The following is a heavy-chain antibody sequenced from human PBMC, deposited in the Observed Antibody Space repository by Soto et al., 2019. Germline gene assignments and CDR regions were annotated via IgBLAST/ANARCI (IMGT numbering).Heavy chain of an antibody. J-gene: IGHJ6*03. CDR3: ARGRSGEMVYAISYYYYYMHV. V-gene: IGHV1-8*01. Sequence: QVQLVQSGAEVKKPGASVKVSCKASGYTFTSYDINWVGQATGQGLEWMGWMNPNSGNTGYAQKFQGRVTMIRNTSISTAYMELSSLRSEDTAVYYCARGRSGEMVYAISYYYYYMHVWGKGTTVTVSS. CDR2: MNPNSGNT. D-gene: IGHD2-8*01. CDR1: GYTFTSYD.